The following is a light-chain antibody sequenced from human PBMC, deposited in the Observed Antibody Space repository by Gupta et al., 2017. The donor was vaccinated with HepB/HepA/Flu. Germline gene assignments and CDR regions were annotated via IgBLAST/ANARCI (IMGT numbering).Light chain of an antibody. Sequence: DVVMTQSPLFLPVSLGQPASISCRSSQSLVHSDRNTFLHWFQQRPGQSPRRLIYRVSNRDSGGPDRFIGSGSGAEFTLKISRGEAADVGIYYCGQGTHGPPTFGGGTKVEIK. J-gene: IGKJ4*01. CDR2: RVS. CDR1: QSLVHSDRNTF. CDR3: GQGTHGPPT. V-gene: IGKV2-30*02.